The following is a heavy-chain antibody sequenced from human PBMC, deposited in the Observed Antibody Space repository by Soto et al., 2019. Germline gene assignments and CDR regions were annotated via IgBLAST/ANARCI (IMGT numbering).Heavy chain of an antibody. CDR3: ARGGETSIFGMVGGWFDP. D-gene: IGHD3-3*01. CDR2: MNPNSGNA. V-gene: IGHV1-8*01. J-gene: IGHJ5*02. Sequence: GASVKVSCKASGYTFTSYDINWVRQATGQGLEWMGWMNPNSGNAGYAQKFQGRVTMTRNTSISTAYMELSSLRSEDTAVYYCARGGETSIFGMVGGWFDPWGQGTLVTVSS. CDR1: GYTFTSYD.